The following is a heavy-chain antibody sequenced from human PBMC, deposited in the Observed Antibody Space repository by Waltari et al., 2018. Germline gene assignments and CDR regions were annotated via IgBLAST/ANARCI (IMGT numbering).Heavy chain of an antibody. CDR1: GFTLSSYW. V-gene: IGHV3-7*01. Sequence: EVQLVESGGGLVQPGGSLRLSCAASGFTLSSYWMSWVRQTPGKGLELVANRKKDGSEEYYVDSVRGRFTISRDNAKNSLYLQMNSLRPEDTAVYYCARDQWFAFDIWGQGTMVTVSS. D-gene: IGHD3-22*01. CDR2: RKKDGSEE. J-gene: IGHJ3*02. CDR3: ARDQWFAFDI.